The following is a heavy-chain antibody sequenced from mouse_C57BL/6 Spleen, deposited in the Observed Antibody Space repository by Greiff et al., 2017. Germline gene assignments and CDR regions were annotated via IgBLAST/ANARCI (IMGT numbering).Heavy chain of an antibody. V-gene: IGHV1-52*01. CDR3: ARLDYYGSSDY. CDR2: IDPSDSET. J-gene: IGHJ2*01. D-gene: IGHD1-1*01. Sequence: QVQLKQPGAELVRPGSSVKLSCKASGYTFTSYWMHWVKQRPIQGLEWIGNIDPSDSETHYNQKFKDKATLTVDKSSSTAYMQLSSLTSEDSAVYYCARLDYYGSSDYWGQGTTLTVSS. CDR1: GYTFTSYW.